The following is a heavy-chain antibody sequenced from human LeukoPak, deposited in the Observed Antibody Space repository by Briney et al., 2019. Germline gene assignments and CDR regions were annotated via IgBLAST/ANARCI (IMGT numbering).Heavy chain of an antibody. CDR3: ARGDLRYFDWFKTTNWLDP. V-gene: IGHV4-34*01. CDR1: GGSFSGYY. J-gene: IGHJ5*02. D-gene: IGHD3-9*01. CDR2: INHSGST. Sequence: SETLSLTCAVYGGSFSGYYWSWIRQPPGKGLEWIGEINHSGSTNYNPSLKSRVTISVDTSKNQFSLKLSSVTAADTAVYYCARGDLRYFDWFKTTNWLDPWGQGTLVTVSS.